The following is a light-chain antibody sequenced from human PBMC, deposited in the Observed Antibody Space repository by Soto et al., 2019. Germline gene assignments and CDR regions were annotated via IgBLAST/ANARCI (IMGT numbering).Light chain of an antibody. CDR3: QQSFTTPWT. CDR1: QSVSSSY. Sequence: EIVLTQSPGTLSLSPGERATLSCRASQSVSSSYLAWYQQKPGQAPRLLIYGASSRATGIPDRFSGSGSGTDFTLTISRLEPEDSATYYCQQSFTTPWTFGQGTRVEI. CDR2: GAS. J-gene: IGKJ1*01. V-gene: IGKV3-20*01.